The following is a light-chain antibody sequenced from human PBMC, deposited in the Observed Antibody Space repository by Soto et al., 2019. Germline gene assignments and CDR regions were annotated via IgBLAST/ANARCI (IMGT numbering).Light chain of an antibody. J-gene: IGKJ1*01. CDR2: QAS. V-gene: IGKV1-5*03. Sequence: DILMTQSPSTLSASPGDRVTITCRASQSIRSWLAWYQQKPGKAPKLLIYQASNLETGVPSRFSGSGSGTEFTLTISSLQPDDFATYYCQQYNSYPWTFGQGTKVEIK. CDR3: QQYNSYPWT. CDR1: QSIRSW.